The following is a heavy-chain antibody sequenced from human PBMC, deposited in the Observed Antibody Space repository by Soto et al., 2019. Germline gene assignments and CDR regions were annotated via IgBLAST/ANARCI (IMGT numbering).Heavy chain of an antibody. Sequence: QVQLQESGPGLVKPSETLSLTCTVSGGSVTGYHWSWIRQPPGKGLEWIGYILYSGSTKYNPSLQSRVAISIDTSKNQFSLKLSSVTASDTAVYYCVGYIEGVGGRGYWGQGNLVTVSS. V-gene: IGHV4-59*02. D-gene: IGHD5-12*01. CDR1: GGSVTGYH. CDR2: ILYSGST. CDR3: VGYIEGVGGRGY. J-gene: IGHJ4*02.